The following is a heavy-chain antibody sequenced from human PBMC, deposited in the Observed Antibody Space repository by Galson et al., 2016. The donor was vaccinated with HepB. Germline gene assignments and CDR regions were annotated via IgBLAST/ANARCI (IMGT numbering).Heavy chain of an antibody. CDR1: GFTFDDYA. CDR2: ISWNSGRV. CDR3: AKIYDEFWSGYYYYHYGMDV. J-gene: IGHJ6*04. Sequence: SLRLSCAASGFTFDDYAMHWVRQSPGKGLEWVSGISWNSGRVDYADSVKGRFTIPRDNSKNTLHLQMNGLRPEDTAMYYCAKIYDEFWSGYYYYHYGMDVWGKGTRVTVSS. V-gene: IGHV3-9*01. D-gene: IGHD3-3*01.